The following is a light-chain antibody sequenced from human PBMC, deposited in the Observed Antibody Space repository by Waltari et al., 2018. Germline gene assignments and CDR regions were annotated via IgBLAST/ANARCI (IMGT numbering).Light chain of an antibody. CDR1: NIGTYS. CDR2: YDR. J-gene: IGLJ1*01. Sequence: SYVVTQPPSVSVAPGETATITCGGDNIGTYSVHWYQHKAGQAPVVVIFYDRDRPSGSPDRFSGSNAGNTATLTISRVEAGDEARYYCHVWHPHVDPGVFGIGTEVTVL. CDR3: HVWHPHVDPGV. V-gene: IGLV3-21*04.